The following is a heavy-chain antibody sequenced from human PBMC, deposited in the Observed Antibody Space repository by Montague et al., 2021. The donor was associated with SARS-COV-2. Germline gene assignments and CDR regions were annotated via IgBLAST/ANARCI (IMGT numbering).Heavy chain of an antibody. CDR2: VYFTGNT. J-gene: IGHJ4*02. V-gene: IGHV4-59*13. D-gene: IGHD6-19*01. CDR1: GGSISNYY. Sequence: SDTLSLTCTVSGGSISNYYWSWTRQSPGRGLEWIGYVYFTGNTNYNPSLKSRVTISVDTSKNQFSLRLTSVIAADSAVYYCARGDNFTSGWHPLGVFDYWGQGAPVIVSS. CDR3: ARGDNFTSGWHPLGVFDY.